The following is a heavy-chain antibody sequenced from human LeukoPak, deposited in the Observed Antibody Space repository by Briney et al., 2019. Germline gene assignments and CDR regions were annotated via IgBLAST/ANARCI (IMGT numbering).Heavy chain of an antibody. CDR2: INPNSAGT. CDR3: ARDIWFGELGGWFDP. D-gene: IGHD3-10*01. CDR1: GYTFTGYY. V-gene: IGHV1-2*02. Sequence: ASVKVSCKASGYTFTGYYLHWVRQAPGQGLEWMGWINPNSAGTNYAQKFQGRVIMTRDTSISTAYMELRRLRSDDTALYYCARDIWFGELGGWFDPWGQGTLVTVS. J-gene: IGHJ5*02.